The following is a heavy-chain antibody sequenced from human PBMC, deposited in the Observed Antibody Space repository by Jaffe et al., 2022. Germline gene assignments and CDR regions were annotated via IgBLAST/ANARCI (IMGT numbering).Heavy chain of an antibody. Sequence: EVQLVQSGAEVKKPGESLKISCKGSGYSFTSYWIGWVRQMPGKGLEWMGIIYPGDSDTRYSPSFQGQVTISADKSISTAYLQWSSLKASDTAMYYCASLHLAGRCSGGSCSHAFDIWGQGTMVTVSS. CDR1: GYSFTSYW. CDR3: ASLHLAGRCSGGSCSHAFDI. V-gene: IGHV5-51*03. D-gene: IGHD2-15*01. J-gene: IGHJ3*02. CDR2: IYPGDSDT.